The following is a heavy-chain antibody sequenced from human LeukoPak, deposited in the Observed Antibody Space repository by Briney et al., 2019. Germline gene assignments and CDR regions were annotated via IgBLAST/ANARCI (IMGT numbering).Heavy chain of an antibody. D-gene: IGHD3-10*01. CDR2: IKSKTDGGTT. V-gene: IGHV3-15*01. CDR1: GFTFNNAW. J-gene: IGHJ4*02. CDR3: AKSGDYFDY. Sequence: GGSLRLSCAASGFTFNNAWMSWVRQAPGKGLEWVGRIKSKTDGGTTDYAAPVKGRFTISRDDSKNTLYLQMNSLRAEDSATYYCAKSGDYFDYWGQGILVTVSS.